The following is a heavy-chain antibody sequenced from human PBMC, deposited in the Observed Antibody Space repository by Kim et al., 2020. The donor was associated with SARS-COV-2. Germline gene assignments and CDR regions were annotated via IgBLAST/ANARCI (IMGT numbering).Heavy chain of an antibody. J-gene: IGHJ5*02. Sequence: ASVKVSCKASGYTFTSYAMNWVRQAPGQGLEWVGWINTNTGNPTYAQGFTGRFVFSLDTSVSTAYLQISSLKAEDTAVYYCARDRDPNLNNWFDPWGQGTLVTVSS. CDR1: GYTFTSYA. CDR3: ARDRDPNLNNWFDP. CDR2: INTNTGNP. V-gene: IGHV7-4-1*02.